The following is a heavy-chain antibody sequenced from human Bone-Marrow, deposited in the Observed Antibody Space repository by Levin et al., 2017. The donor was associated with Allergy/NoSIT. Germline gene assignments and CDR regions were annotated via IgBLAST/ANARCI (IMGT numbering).Heavy chain of an antibody. D-gene: IGHD3-3*01. J-gene: IGHJ6*02. V-gene: IGHV4-59*08. CDR2: IYYSGST. CDR1: GGSISSYY. Sequence: SETLSLTCTVSGGSISSYYWSWIRQPPGKGLEWIGYIYYSGSTNYNPSLKSRVTISVDTSKNQFSLKLSSVTAADTAVYYCARHQSQTEVGYDFWSEPPGGMDVWGQGTTVTVSS. CDR3: ARHQSQTEVGYDFWSEPPGGMDV.